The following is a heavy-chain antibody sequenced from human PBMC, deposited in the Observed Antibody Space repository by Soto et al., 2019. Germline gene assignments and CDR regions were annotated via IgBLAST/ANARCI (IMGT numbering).Heavy chain of an antibody. CDR3: AHRGRVRGLTSNFDH. CDR2: IYWDDDT. D-gene: IGHD3-10*01. V-gene: IGHV2-5*02. Sequence: QITLKESGPTLVKPTQTLTLTCTFSGFSLSTRGVGVGWIRQPPGKALEWLAVIYWDDDTRYSPSLKSRLNITKGTSKNQVVLTMTHMGPVETATYYCAHRGRVRGLTSNFDHWGQGTLVTVSS. CDR1: GFSLSTRGVG. J-gene: IGHJ5*02.